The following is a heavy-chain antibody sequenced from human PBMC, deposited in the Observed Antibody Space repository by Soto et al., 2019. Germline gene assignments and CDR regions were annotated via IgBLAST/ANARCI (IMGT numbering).Heavy chain of an antibody. CDR3: ARGSIAVTGPSDY. V-gene: IGHV3-11*01. CDR1: GFTLSDYY. Sequence: GGSLRLSCAASGFTLSDYYMSWIRQAPGKGLEWVSYISSSGTTIYYADSVKGRFTLSRDNAKNSLYLQMNNLRAEDMVVYYCARGSIAVTGPSDYWGQGTLVTVSS. J-gene: IGHJ4*02. CDR2: ISSSGTTI. D-gene: IGHD6-19*01.